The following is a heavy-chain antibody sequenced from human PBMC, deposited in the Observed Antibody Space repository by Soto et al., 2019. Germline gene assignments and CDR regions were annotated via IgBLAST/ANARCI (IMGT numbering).Heavy chain of an antibody. D-gene: IGHD2-15*01. J-gene: IGHJ4*02. CDR2: IIPIFGTA. V-gene: IGHV1-69*13. Sequence: GASVKVSCKASGGTFSSYAISWVRQAPGQGLERXGGIIPIFGTAKYAQKFQGRVTITADESTSTAYIELSSLRSEDTAVYYCARSGVVTTKGSLDYWGQGTLVTVSS. CDR1: GGTFSSYA. CDR3: ARSGVVTTKGSLDY.